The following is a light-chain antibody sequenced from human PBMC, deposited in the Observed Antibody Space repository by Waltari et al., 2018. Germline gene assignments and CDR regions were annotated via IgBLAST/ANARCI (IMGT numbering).Light chain of an antibody. CDR2: DAS. CDR1: QSSDYS. Sequence: EIVLTQSPPTLPLSPGESATLSCRASQSSDYSLVWYQQKPGQVPRLLCYDASNRATGIPARFSGSRSGADFTLIISSLEPEDFAVYYCHQHSNGPLTFGGGTKVEIK. V-gene: IGKV3-11*01. CDR3: HQHSNGPLT. J-gene: IGKJ4*01.